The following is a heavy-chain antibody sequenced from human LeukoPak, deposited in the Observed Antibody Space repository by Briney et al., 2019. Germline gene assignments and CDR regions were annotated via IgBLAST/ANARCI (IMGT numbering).Heavy chain of an antibody. CDR3: ASGRWGYCSRTSCPLDY. CDR1: GFTFSSYS. V-gene: IGHV3-48*01. D-gene: IGHD2-2*01. J-gene: IGHJ4*02. Sequence: PGGSLRLSCAASGFTFSSYSMKWVRQAPGKRLEWVAYISSRSSTIYYADSVKGRFTVSRDNAKNSLYLQMNSLRAEDTAVYYCASGRWGYCSRTSCPLDYWGQGTLVTVSS. CDR2: ISSRSSTI.